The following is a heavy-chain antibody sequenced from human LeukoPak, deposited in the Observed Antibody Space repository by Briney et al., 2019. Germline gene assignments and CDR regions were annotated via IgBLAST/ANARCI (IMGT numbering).Heavy chain of an antibody. CDR3: ARSGRYTFDY. D-gene: IGHD1-26*01. J-gene: IGHJ4*02. V-gene: IGHV6-1*01. Sequence: SQTLSLTCDISGDSVSSNSAVRNWIRQSPSRGLEWLGKTHYRSKWRDDSAVSVRGRVTITPDTSKNQFSLQLSSVTPEDTAVYYCARSGRYTFDYWGQGILVTVSS. CDR1: GDSVSSNSAV. CDR2: THYRSKWRD.